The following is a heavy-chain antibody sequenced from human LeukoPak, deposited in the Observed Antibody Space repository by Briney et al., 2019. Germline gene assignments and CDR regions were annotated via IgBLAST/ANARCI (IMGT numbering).Heavy chain of an antibody. V-gene: IGHV4-39*07. J-gene: IGHJ6*02. Sequence: SETLSLTCTVSGGSISSSSYYWGWIRQPPGKGLEWIGSIYYSGSTYYNPSLKSRVTISVDTSKNQFSLKLSSVTAADTAVYYCARVKRFGELLIYYYGMDVWGQGTTVTVSS. CDR3: ARVKRFGELLIYYYGMDV. CDR2: IYYSGST. D-gene: IGHD3-10*01. CDR1: GGSISSSSYY.